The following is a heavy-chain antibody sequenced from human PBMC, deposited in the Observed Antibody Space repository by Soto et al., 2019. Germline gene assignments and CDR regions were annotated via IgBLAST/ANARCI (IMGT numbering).Heavy chain of an antibody. Sequence: SETLSLTCAVSGYSISSGYYWGWIRQPPGKGLEWIGSIYHSGSTYYNPSLKSRVTISVDTSKNQFSLKLSSVTAADTAVYYCARDYGGNYYYYYGMDVWDQGTTVTVSS. CDR1: GYSISSGYY. CDR3: ARDYGGNYYYYYGMDV. CDR2: IYHSGST. D-gene: IGHD4-17*01. J-gene: IGHJ6*02. V-gene: IGHV4-38-2*02.